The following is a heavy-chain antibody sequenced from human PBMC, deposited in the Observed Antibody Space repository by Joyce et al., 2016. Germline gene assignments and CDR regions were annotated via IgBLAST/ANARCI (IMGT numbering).Heavy chain of an antibody. D-gene: IGHD2-2*01. CDR1: GFSFSTYG. Sequence: QVQLVESGGGVVQPGRSLRLSCAASGFSFSTYGMHWVRQAPGKGLEWVAVLSHDGNDKYYADSLKGRFTISRDNSRNTVFLQMNSLRPEDTAIYYCVKPKSYCSTYSCHSMDFRLDDWGQGILVTVSS. V-gene: IGHV3-30*18. CDR2: LSHDGNDK. CDR3: VKPKSYCSTYSCHSMDFRLDD. J-gene: IGHJ4*02.